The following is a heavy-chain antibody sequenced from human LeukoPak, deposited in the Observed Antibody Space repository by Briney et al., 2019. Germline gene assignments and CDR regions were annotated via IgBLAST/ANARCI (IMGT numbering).Heavy chain of an antibody. CDR3: AKDISGYSYGSGVGFDY. CDR1: GFTFDDYA. Sequence: PGGSLRLSCAASGFTFDDYAMHWVRQAPGKGLEWVSLISWDGGSTYYADSVKGRFTISRDNSKNSLYLQMNSLRAEDTALYYCAKDISGYSYGSGVGFDYWGQGTLVTVSS. J-gene: IGHJ4*02. D-gene: IGHD5-18*01. CDR2: ISWDGGST. V-gene: IGHV3-43D*03.